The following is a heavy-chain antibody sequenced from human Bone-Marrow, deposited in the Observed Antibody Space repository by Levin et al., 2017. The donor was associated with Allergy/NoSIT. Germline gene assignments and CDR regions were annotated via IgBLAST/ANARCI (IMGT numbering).Heavy chain of an antibody. V-gene: IGHV3-7*01. CDR3: ARDESDNYYEY. J-gene: IGHJ4*02. CDR1: GFTFSSHW. D-gene: IGHD3-22*01. Sequence: PGGSLRLSCAVSGFTFSSHWMTWVRQAPGKGLEWVASIKRDGSEKYYVDSVKGRFTISRENAKNSLYLQMNSLRADDTAVYYCARDESDNYYEYWGQGTLVTVSS. CDR2: IKRDGSEK.